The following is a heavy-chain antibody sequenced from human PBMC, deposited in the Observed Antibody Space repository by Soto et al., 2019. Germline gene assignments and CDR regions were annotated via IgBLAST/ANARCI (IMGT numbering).Heavy chain of an antibody. J-gene: IGHJ4*02. CDR1: GYTFTGYY. CDR2: INPNSGGT. D-gene: IGHD3-22*01. Sequence: ASVKVACKASGYTFTGYYMHWVRQAPGQGLEWMGWINPNSGGTNYAQKFQGRVTMTGDTSISTAYMELSRLRSDDTAVYYCARVYYVSSGYYTSIDFCGQGPLRTVSS. CDR3: ARVYYVSSGYYTSIDF. V-gene: IGHV1-2*02.